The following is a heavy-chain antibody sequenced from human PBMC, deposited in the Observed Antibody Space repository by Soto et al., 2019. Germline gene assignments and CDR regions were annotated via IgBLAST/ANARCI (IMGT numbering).Heavy chain of an antibody. CDR2: IWYDGSNK. V-gene: IGHV3-33*01. CDR3: ARKYAGPYGMDV. Sequence: QVQLVESGGGVVQPGRSLRLSCAASGFTFSSYGMHWVRQAPGKGLEWVAVIWYDGSNKYYADSVKGRFTISRDNSKNTLYLQMNILRAEDTAVYYCARKYAGPYGMDVWGQGTTVTVSS. J-gene: IGHJ6*02. CDR1: GFTFSSYG.